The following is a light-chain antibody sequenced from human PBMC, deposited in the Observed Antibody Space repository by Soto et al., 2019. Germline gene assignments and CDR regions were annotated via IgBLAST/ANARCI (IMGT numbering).Light chain of an antibody. V-gene: IGLV7-43*01. CDR1: TGAVTSDYY. CDR3: VLLCSGEWV. CDR2: RTN. J-gene: IGLJ3*02. Sequence: QTVVTQEPSLTVSPGGTVTLTCALTTGAVTSDYYPNWFQRKPGQALRTLIYRTNNKHSWTPARFSGSLLGGKAALTLSGVQPEDEADYYCVLLCSGEWVFGGGTKVPVX.